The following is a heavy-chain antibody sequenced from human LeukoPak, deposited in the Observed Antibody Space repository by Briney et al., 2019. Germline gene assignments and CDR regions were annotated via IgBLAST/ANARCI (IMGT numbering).Heavy chain of an antibody. Sequence: SETLSLTCTVSGGSISSGSYYWGWIRQPPGKGLEWIGSIYHSGSTYYNPSLKSRVTISVDTSKNQFSLKLSSVTAADTAVYYCARVRAVAGDSPYFDYWGQGTLVTVSS. CDR3: ARVRAVAGDSPYFDY. J-gene: IGHJ4*02. D-gene: IGHD6-19*01. CDR1: GGSISSGSYY. V-gene: IGHV4-39*07. CDR2: IYHSGST.